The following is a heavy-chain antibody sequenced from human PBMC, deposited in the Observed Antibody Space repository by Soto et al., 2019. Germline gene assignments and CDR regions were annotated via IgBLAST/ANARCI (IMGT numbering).Heavy chain of an antibody. CDR2: IYPSDSDT. D-gene: IGHD5-18*01. CDR1: GYGFTSYW. CDR3: ARRLMNTAMAPFDF. Sequence: GESLKISCKVSGYGFTSYWIGWVRQMPGKGLEWMGIIYPSDSDTRYSPSFEGQVTISADKSISTAYLQWSSLKASDTAMYYCARRLMNTAMAPFDFWGQGTLVTVSS. V-gene: IGHV5-51*01. J-gene: IGHJ4*02.